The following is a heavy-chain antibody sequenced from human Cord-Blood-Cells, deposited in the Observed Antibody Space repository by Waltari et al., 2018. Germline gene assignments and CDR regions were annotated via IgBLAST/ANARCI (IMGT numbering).Heavy chain of an antibody. CDR2: ISSSSSYI. D-gene: IGHD1-26*01. V-gene: IGHV3-21*01. Sequence: AASGFTFSSYSMNWVRQAPGKGLEWVSSISSSSSYIYHAGAVKGRFTISRDNAKNSLYLQMNSLRAEDTAVYYCARAGVGATLDAFDIWGQGTMVTDSS. J-gene: IGHJ3*02. CDR3: ARAGVGATLDAFDI. CDR1: GFTFSSYS.